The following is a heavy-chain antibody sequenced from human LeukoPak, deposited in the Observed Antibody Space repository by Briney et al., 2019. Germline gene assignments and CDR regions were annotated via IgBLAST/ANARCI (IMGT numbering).Heavy chain of an antibody. J-gene: IGHJ4*02. Sequence: VASVKVSCKASGYTFTSYGIRWVRQAPGQGLEWMGWISAYNGNTNYAQKLQGRVTMTTDTSTSTAYMELRSLRSDDTAVYYCPRDGYSYGYADYWGQGTLVTVSS. CDR2: ISAYNGNT. CDR1: GYTFTSYG. V-gene: IGHV1-18*01. CDR3: PRDGYSYGYADY. D-gene: IGHD5-18*01.